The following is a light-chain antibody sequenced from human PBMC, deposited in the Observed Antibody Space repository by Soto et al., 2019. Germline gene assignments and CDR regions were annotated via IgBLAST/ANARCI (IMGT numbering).Light chain of an antibody. CDR2: GAS. V-gene: IGKV3-15*01. CDR3: QQYKNWPRT. J-gene: IGKJ1*01. Sequence: EIVMTQSPATLSVSPGERATLSSRASQSVSSNLAWYQQKPGQAPRLLIYGASARATDIPARFSGSGSGTEFTLTISSLQSEDFVVYYCQQYKNWPRTFGQGTRVEIK. CDR1: QSVSSN.